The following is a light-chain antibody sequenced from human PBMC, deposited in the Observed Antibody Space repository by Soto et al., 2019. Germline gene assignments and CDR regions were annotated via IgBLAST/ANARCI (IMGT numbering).Light chain of an antibody. V-gene: IGKV3-20*01. CDR3: QQYVSSPWA. CDR1: QSVTNSF. CDR2: GAS. J-gene: IGKJ1*01. Sequence: EIVLAQSPGTLSLSPGERATLSCRASQSVTNSFLAWYQQKPGQAPRLLIYGASRRATGIPDRFTSSGSGTDFTLTISRLEPEDFAVYYCQQYVSSPWAFGQGTKVEI.